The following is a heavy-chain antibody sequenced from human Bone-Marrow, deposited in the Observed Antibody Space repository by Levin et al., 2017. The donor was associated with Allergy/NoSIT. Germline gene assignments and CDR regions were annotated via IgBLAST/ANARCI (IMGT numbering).Heavy chain of an antibody. CDR2: ISWKSGTI. Sequence: GGSLRLSCAASGFTFRNYAMHWVRQVPGKGPEWVSGISWKSGTIGYADSVEGRFTISRDNAKNSLYLQMNSLRAEDTALYYCAKDVGRGGQYDEGGPLDLWGQGILVSVSS. D-gene: IGHD3/OR15-3a*01. V-gene: IGHV3-9*01. J-gene: IGHJ4*02. CDR3: AKDVGRGGQYDEGGPLDL. CDR1: GFTFRNYA.